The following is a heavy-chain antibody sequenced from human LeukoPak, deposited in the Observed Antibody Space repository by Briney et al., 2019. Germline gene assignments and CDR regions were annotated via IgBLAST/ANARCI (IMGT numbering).Heavy chain of an antibody. CDR2: IFYSGNT. J-gene: IGHJ4*02. CDR1: GGSISGSTYY. CDR3: ERLFDS. V-gene: IGHV4-39*01. Sequence: PSETLSPTCTVSGGSISGSTYYWGWVRQPPGKGLEWIGKIFYSGNTYYSPSLQSRVTMSADTSKNQFSLRLSSVTAADTALYYCERLFDSWGQRIQVTVSS.